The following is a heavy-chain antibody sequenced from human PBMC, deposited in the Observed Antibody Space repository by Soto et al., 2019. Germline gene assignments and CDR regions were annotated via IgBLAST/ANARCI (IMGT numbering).Heavy chain of an antibody. J-gene: IGHJ3*02. V-gene: IGHV4-31*03. CDR3: ARLQDYGDYYDAFDI. Sequence: QVQLQESGPGLVKPSQTLSLTCTVSGGSISSGGYYWSWIRQHPGKGLEWIGYIYYSGSTYYNPYLKSRVTISVDTSKNQFSLKLSSVTAADTAVYYCARLQDYGDYYDAFDIWGQGKMVTVSS. CDR1: GGSISSGGYY. CDR2: IYYSGST. D-gene: IGHD4-17*01.